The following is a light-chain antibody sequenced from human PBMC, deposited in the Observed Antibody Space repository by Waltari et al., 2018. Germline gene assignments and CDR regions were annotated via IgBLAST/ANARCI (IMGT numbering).Light chain of an antibody. CDR3: CSYTGSSTSYG. J-gene: IGLJ1*01. CDR1: STDLASYNL. CDR2: DAT. Sequence: QSALSQPASVSGSPGQSLTITCTGASTDLASYNLVAWYQHHPNRAPNLIIYDATKRPSGISQRFAGAKSGATASLRISGLQADDEADYYCCSYTGSSTSYGCGGGTKVTVL. V-gene: IGLV2-23*01.